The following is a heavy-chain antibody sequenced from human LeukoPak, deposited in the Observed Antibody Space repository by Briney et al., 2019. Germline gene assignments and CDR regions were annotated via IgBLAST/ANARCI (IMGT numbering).Heavy chain of an antibody. CDR2: IRYDGSNK. Sequence: PGGSLRLSCAASGFTFSSYGMHWVRQAPGKGLEWVAFIRYDGSNKYYADSVKGRSTISRDNSKNTLYLQMNSLRAEDTAVYYCAKDMTGISGSSYYYYMDVWGKGTTVTVSS. J-gene: IGHJ6*03. CDR3: AKDMTGISGSSYYYYMDV. CDR1: GFTFSSYG. V-gene: IGHV3-30*02. D-gene: IGHD6-6*01.